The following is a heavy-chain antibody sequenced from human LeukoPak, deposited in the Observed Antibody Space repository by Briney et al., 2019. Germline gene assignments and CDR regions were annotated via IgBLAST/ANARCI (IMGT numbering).Heavy chain of an antibody. CDR2: IVVGSGYT. V-gene: IGHV1-58*02. CDR3: AADTYGRDAFDI. J-gene: IGHJ3*02. D-gene: IGHD3-16*01. Sequence: SVKVSCKASGLTFTSSAMQWVRQARGQRLEWIGWIVVGSGYTNYAQKFQERVTVTRDMSTSTAYMELSSLRSEDTAVYYCAADTYGRDAFDIWGQGTMVTVSP. CDR1: GLTFTSSA.